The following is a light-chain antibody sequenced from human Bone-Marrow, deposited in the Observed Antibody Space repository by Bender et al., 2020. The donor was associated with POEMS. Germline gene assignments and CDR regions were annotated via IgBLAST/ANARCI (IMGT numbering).Light chain of an antibody. CDR2: EVT. CDR1: SSDVGAYNY. Sequence: QSVLTQPPSASGSPGQSVTISCTGTSSDVGAYNYVSWYQQHPGKAPKLIIYEVTKRPSGVPDRFSGSKSGYTASLTVSGLQAEDEADYYCSSYAGSNDRVVFGGGTKLTVV. V-gene: IGLV2-8*01. CDR3: SSYAGSNDRVV. J-gene: IGLJ2*01.